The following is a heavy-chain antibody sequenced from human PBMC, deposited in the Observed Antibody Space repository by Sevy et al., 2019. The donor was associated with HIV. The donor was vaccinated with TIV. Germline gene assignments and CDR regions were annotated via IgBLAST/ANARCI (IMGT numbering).Heavy chain of an antibody. V-gene: IGHV4-59*08. CDR1: GCSITSLY. D-gene: IGHD1-26*01. CDR2: IYYNGHI. J-gene: IGHJ4*02. CDR3: AGENAWGRGYS. Sequence: SETLSLTCTVSGCSITSLYWNWIRQPPGKGLEWIANIYYNGHINYNLSLKSRVTLSLDTSKNQFSLRLSSVAAADTAMYYCAGENAWGRGYSWCQGTLVTVSS.